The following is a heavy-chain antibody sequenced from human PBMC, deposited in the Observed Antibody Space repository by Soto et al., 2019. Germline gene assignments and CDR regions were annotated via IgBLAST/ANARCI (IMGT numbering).Heavy chain of an antibody. Sequence: GGSLRLSCAASGFTVSSNYMSWVRQAPGKGLEWVSVIYSGGSTYYADSVKGRFTISRDNSKNTLYLQMNSLRAEDTAVYYCASHKQDYYYYYMDVWGKGTTVTVSS. CDR1: GFTVSSNY. J-gene: IGHJ6*03. V-gene: IGHV3-66*04. CDR3: ASHKQDYYYYYMDV. CDR2: IYSGGST.